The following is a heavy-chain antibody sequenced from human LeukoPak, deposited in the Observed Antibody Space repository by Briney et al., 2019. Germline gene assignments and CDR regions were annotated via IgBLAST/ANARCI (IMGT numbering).Heavy chain of an antibody. CDR1: GGSISSSSYY. CDR2: IYYSGST. Sequence: SETLSLTCTVSGGSISSSSYYWGWIRQPPGKGLEWIGSIYYSGSTYYNPSLKSRVTISVDTSKNQFSLKLSSVTAADTAVYYCARSLTTVTTDYYYYYMDVWGKGTTVTISS. J-gene: IGHJ6*03. CDR3: ARSLTTVTTDYYYYYMDV. D-gene: IGHD4-17*01. V-gene: IGHV4-39*07.